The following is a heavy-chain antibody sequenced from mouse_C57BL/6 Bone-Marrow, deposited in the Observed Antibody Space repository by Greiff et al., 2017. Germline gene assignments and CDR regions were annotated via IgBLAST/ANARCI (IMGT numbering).Heavy chain of an antibody. CDR2: IYLGNGYT. V-gene: IGHV1-58*01. J-gene: IGHJ1*03. CDR1: GYTFTSYG. Sequence: DVQLQESGAELVRPGSSVKMSCKTSGYTFTSYGINWVKQRPGQGLEWIGYIYLGNGYTEYNEKFKGKATLTSDTSSSTAYMQLSSLTSEDSAIYFCAKTDYCGSSCWYFDVWGTGTTVTVSS. CDR3: AKTDYCGSSCWYFDV. D-gene: IGHD1-1*01.